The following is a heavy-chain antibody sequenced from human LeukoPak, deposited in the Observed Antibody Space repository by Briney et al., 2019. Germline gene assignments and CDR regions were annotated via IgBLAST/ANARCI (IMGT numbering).Heavy chain of an antibody. CDR2: ITSGSSTI. CDR3: AKVGPRIAAAAARVAFDI. Sequence: PGGSLRLSCAASGFTFSDYYMSWIRQAPGKGLEWVSYITSGSSTIYYAESVKGRFTISRDNAKRSLYLQMNSLRAEDTALYYCAKVGPRIAAAAARVAFDIWGQGTMVTVSS. D-gene: IGHD6-13*01. J-gene: IGHJ3*02. CDR1: GFTFSDYY. V-gene: IGHV3-11*01.